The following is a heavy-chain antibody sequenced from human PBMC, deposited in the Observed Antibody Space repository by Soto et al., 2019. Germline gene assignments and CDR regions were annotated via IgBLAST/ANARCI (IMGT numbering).Heavy chain of an antibody. CDR3: ARPLYSYGPMDV. D-gene: IGHD5-18*01. V-gene: IGHV4-4*02. CDR2: IYYSGST. Sequence: PSETLSLTCAVSGGSISSSNWWSWVRQPPGKGLEWIGEIYYSGSTNYNPSLKSRVTISVDKSKNQFSLKLSSVTASDTAVYYCARPLYSYGPMDVWGQGTTVTVSS. CDR1: GGSISSSNW. J-gene: IGHJ6*02.